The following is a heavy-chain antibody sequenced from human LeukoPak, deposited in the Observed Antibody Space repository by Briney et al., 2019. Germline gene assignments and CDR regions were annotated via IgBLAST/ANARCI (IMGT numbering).Heavy chain of an antibody. CDR3: ARLGELPLDPPTPYYY. J-gene: IGHJ4*02. CDR1: GFTFDDYG. V-gene: IGHV3-20*04. CDR2: INWNGGST. D-gene: IGHD3-16*02. Sequence: GGSLRLSCAASGFTFDDYGMSWVRQAPGKGLEWVSGINWNGGSTGYADSVKGRFTISRDNAKNSLYLQMNSLRAEDTALYYCARLGELPLDPPTPYYYWGQGTLVTVSS.